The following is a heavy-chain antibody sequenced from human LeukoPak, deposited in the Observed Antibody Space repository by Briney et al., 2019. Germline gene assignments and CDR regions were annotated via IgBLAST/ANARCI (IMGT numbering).Heavy chain of an antibody. D-gene: IGHD4-17*01. J-gene: IGHJ5*02. CDR3: ARRFWGYGEGWFDP. V-gene: IGHV4-34*01. CDR1: GGSFSGYY. CDR2: INHSGST. Sequence: NPSETLSLTCAVYGGSFSGYYWSWIRQPPGKGLEWIGEINHSGSTNYNPSLKSRVTISVDTSKNQFSLKLSSVTAADTAVYYCARRFWGYGEGWFDPWGQGTLVTVSS.